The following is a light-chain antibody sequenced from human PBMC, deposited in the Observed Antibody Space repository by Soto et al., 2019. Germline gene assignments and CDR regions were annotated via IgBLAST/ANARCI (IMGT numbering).Light chain of an antibody. CDR2: DAS. CDR1: QNVSSD. V-gene: IGKV3-15*01. Sequence: EIVMTQSPATLSVSPGGRATLSCRASQNVSSDLACYQQRPGQPPSLLIFDASTRASGVPARFSGSGSGTEFTLTISSLQSEDFAVYYCQQYNNWPRTFGQGTKV. J-gene: IGKJ1*01. CDR3: QQYNNWPRT.